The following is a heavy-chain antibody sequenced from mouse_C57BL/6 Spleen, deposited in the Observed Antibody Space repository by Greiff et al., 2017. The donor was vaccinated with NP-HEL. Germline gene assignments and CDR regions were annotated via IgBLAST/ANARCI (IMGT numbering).Heavy chain of an antibody. D-gene: IGHD2-4*01. CDR1: GYTFTDYY. CDR2: IYPGSGNT. V-gene: IGHV1-76*01. CDR3: ARGGIDDYDGFAY. Sequence: VQLQQSGAELVRPGASVKLSCKASGYTFTDYYINWVKQRPGQGLEWIARIYPGSGNTYYNEKFKGKATLTAEKSSSTAYMQLSSLTSEDSAVYFWARGGIDDYDGFAYWGQRTLVTVSA. J-gene: IGHJ3*01.